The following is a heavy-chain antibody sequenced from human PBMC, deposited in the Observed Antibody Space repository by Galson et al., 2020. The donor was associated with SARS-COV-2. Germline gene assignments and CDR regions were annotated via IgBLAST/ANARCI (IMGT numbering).Heavy chain of an antibody. J-gene: IGHJ4*02. D-gene: IGHD2-2*02. CDR1: GGSISSSNW. V-gene: IGHV4-4*02. CDR2: IYHSGST. Sequence: SETLSLTCAVSGGSISSSNWWRWVRQPPGKGLEWIGEIYHSGSTNYNPSLKSRVTISVDKSKNQFSLKLSSVTAADTAVYYCASAYCSSTSCYNPFDYWGQGTLVTVSS. CDR3: ASAYCSSTSCYNPFDY.